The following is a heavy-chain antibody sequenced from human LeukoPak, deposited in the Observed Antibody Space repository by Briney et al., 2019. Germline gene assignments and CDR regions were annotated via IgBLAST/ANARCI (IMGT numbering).Heavy chain of an antibody. V-gene: IGHV1-3*01. D-gene: IGHD2-15*01. J-gene: IGHJ5*02. Sequence: ASVKVSCKASGYTLTSYAMHWVRQAPGQRLEWMGWINAGNGNTKYSQKFQGRVTITRDTSASTAYMELSSLRSEDTAVYYCARDGRVVVAATLVFDPWGQGTLVTVSS. CDR3: ARDGRVVVAATLVFDP. CDR2: INAGNGNT. CDR1: GYTLTSYA.